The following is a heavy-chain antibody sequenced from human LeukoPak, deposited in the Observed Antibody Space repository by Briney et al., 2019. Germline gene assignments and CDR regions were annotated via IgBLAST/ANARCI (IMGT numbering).Heavy chain of an antibody. J-gene: IGHJ4*02. V-gene: IGHV3-21*01. CDR3: ARAGGSTVSHSDY. CDR1: GFTFSSYS. Sequence: PGGSLRLSCAASGFTFSSYSMNWVRQAPGKGLEWVSSISSSTSYIYYADSVKGRFTISKDNAKNSLYLQMNSLRAEDTAVYYCARAGGSTVSHSDYWGQGTLVTVSS. D-gene: IGHD4-17*01. CDR2: ISSSTSYI.